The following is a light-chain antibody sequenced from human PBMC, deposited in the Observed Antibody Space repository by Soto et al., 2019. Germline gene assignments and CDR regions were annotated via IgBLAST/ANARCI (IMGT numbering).Light chain of an antibody. J-gene: IGLJ1*01. Sequence: QSVLTQPPSVSAAPGQTVTISCSGRGSNIGNNYVSWYQQLPGSAPKLLIFDSNNRPSGIPDRFSGSKSGTSATLGITGLQTGDEADYYCGTWDSSLSAGVFGPGTKLTVL. CDR1: GSNIGNNY. V-gene: IGLV1-51*01. CDR3: GTWDSSLSAGV. CDR2: DSN.